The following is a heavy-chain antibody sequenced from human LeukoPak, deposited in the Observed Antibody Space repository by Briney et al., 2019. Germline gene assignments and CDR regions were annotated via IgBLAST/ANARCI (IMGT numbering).Heavy chain of an antibody. CDR3: ARDAATVVTKYFDY. CDR2: ISYDGSNK. V-gene: IGHV3-30*04. CDR1: GFTFSSYA. J-gene: IGHJ4*02. Sequence: GGSLRLSCAASGFTFSSYAMHWVRHAPGKGLEWVADISYDGSNKYYADSVKGRFTISRDNSKNTLYLQMNSLRAEDTAVYYCARDAATVVTKYFDYWGQGTLVTVSS. D-gene: IGHD4-23*01.